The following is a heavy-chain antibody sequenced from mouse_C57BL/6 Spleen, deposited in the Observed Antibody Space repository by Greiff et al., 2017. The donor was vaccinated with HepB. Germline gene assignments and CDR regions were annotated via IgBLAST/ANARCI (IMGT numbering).Heavy chain of an antibody. V-gene: IGHV1-80*01. CDR3: AREGGEGNAMDY. Sequence: VQLQQSGAELVKPGASVKISCKASGYAFSSYWMNWVKQRPGKGLEWIGQIYPGDGDTNYNGKFKGKATLTADKSSSTAYMQLSSLTSEDSAVYFCAREGGEGNAMDYWGQGTSVTVSS. CDR2: IYPGDGDT. J-gene: IGHJ4*01. CDR1: GYAFSSYW.